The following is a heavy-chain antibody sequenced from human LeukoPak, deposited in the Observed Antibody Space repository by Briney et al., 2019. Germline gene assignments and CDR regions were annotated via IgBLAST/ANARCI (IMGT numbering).Heavy chain of an antibody. CDR1: GGSISSSSYY. CDR3: ARDGGYYDY. J-gene: IGHJ4*02. Sequence: SETLSLTCTVSGGSISSSSYYWGWIRQPPGKGLEWIGSIYYSGSTYYNPSLKSRVTISVDRSKNQFSLKLSSVTAADTAVYYCARDGGYYDYWGQGTLVTVSS. D-gene: IGHD3-22*01. V-gene: IGHV4-39*07. CDR2: IYYSGST.